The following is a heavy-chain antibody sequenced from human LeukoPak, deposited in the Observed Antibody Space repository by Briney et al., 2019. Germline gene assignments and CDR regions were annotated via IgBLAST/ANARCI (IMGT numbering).Heavy chain of an antibody. Sequence: SGGSLRLSCAASGFTFSSYAMHWVRQAPGKGLEWVAVISYDGSNKYYADSVKGRFTISRDNSKNTLYLQMSSLRSEDTAVYYCARAVGSSRGSAFDIWGQGTMVTVSS. D-gene: IGHD6-13*01. J-gene: IGHJ3*02. CDR1: GFTFSSYA. CDR2: ISYDGSNK. V-gene: IGHV3-30-3*01. CDR3: ARAVGSSRGSAFDI.